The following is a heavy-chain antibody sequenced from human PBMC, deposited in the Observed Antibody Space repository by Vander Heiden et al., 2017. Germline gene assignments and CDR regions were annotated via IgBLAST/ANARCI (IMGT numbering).Heavy chain of an antibody. D-gene: IGHD1-26*01. V-gene: IGHV4-34*01. J-gene: IGHJ4*02. CDR1: GGSFSGYY. Sequence: QVQLQQWGAGLLKPSETLSLTCAVYGGSFSGYYWSWIRQPPGKGLELIGEINHSGSTNYNPALKSRVTISVDTSKNQFSLRLSSVTAADTAVYYCASLGGATPLDYWGQGTLVTVSS. CDR3: ASLGGATPLDY. CDR2: INHSGST.